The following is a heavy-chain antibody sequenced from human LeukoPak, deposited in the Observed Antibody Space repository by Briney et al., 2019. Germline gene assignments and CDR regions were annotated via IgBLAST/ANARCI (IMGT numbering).Heavy chain of an antibody. CDR1: GGSFSGYY. CDR2: IYHSGST. J-gene: IGHJ4*02. V-gene: IGHV4-34*01. CDR3: ARARYGDYDC. Sequence: TSETLSLTCAVYGGSFSGYYWSWIRQPPGKGLEWIGEIYHSGSTNYNPSLKSRVTISVDKSKNQFSLKLSSVTAADTAVYYCARARYGDYDCWGQGTLVTVSS. D-gene: IGHD4-17*01.